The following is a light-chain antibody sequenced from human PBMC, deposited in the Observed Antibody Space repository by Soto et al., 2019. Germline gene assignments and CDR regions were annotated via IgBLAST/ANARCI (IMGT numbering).Light chain of an antibody. J-gene: IGKJ5*01. CDR2: GAS. V-gene: IGKV3-20*01. CDR3: HQYGDSPSIT. CDR1: QSVSNGY. Sequence: EVVLTQSPAILSLSPGETATLSCRASQSVSNGYLAWYQQKPRQAPRLLIYGASNRATGIPDRFSGSRSGTDFSLTISRLEPEDFAVYYCHQYGDSPSITFGQGTRLEIK.